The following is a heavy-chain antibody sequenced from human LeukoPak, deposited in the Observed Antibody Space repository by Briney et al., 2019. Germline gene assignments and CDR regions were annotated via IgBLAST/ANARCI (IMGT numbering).Heavy chain of an antibody. D-gene: IGHD2-2*03. J-gene: IGHJ3*02. Sequence: PGGSLRLSCVGSGFTFSAYDMKWVRQAPGKGLEWVSGTSRSSGAHYTDSVKGRFTISRDKSKDTLYLQMDSLRAEDTAVYYCAQGGYFAFDMWGQGTMVTVSS. CDR1: GFTFSAYD. CDR3: AQGGYFAFDM. CDR2: TSRSSGA. V-gene: IGHV3-23*01.